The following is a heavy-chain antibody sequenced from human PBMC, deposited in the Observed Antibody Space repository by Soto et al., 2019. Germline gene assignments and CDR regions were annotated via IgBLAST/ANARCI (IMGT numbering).Heavy chain of an antibody. V-gene: IGHV3-30*18. Sequence: VGSLRLSCAASGFTFSSYGMHWVRQAPGKGLEWVAVISYDGSNKYYADSVKGRFTISRDNSKNTLYLQMNSLRAEDTAVCYCAKDLYYYDSSGPFDYWGQGTLVTVSS. D-gene: IGHD3-22*01. CDR3: AKDLYYYDSSGPFDY. CDR2: ISYDGSNK. CDR1: GFTFSSYG. J-gene: IGHJ4*02.